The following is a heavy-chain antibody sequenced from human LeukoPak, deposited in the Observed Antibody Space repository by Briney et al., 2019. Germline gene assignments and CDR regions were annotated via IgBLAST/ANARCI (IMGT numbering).Heavy chain of an antibody. J-gene: IGHJ4*02. V-gene: IGHV4-39*01. CDR1: GGSISSSSYY. Sequence: KASETLSLTCTVSGGSISSSSYYWVWIRQPPGQGLEWIGSIYYSGGTYYNPSLKSRVTISVDTSKNQFSLKLSSVTAADTAVYYCARMDGYNDFDYWGQGTLVTVSS. D-gene: IGHD5-24*01. CDR3: ARMDGYNDFDY. CDR2: IYYSGGT.